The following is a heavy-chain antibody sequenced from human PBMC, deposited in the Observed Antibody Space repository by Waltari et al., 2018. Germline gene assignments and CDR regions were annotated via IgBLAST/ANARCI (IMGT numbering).Heavy chain of an antibody. D-gene: IGHD3-10*01. CDR2: ISYDGSNK. Sequence: QVQLVESGGGVVQPGRSLRLSCAASGFTFSSYAMPWVRQAPGKGLEWVAVISYDGSNKYYADSVKGRFTISRDNSKNTLYLQMNSLRAEDTAVYYCARSLYRYYGSGSPNWFDPWGQGTLVTVSS. CDR3: ARSLYRYYGSGSPNWFDP. V-gene: IGHV3-30-3*01. J-gene: IGHJ5*02. CDR1: GFTFSSYA.